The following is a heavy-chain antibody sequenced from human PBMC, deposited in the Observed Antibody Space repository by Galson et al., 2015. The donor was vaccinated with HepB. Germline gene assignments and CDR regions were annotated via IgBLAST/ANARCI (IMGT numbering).Heavy chain of an antibody. CDR3: ARRPYDSSGYYYYFDY. J-gene: IGHJ4*02. Sequence: QSGAEVKKPGESLKISCKGSGYSFTSYWIGWVRQMPGKGLEWMGIIYPGDSDTRYSPSFQGQVTISADKSISTAYLQWSGLKASDTAMYYCARRPYDSSGYYYYFDYWGQGTLVTVSS. CDR1: GYSFTSYW. CDR2: IYPGDSDT. V-gene: IGHV5-51*03. D-gene: IGHD3-22*01.